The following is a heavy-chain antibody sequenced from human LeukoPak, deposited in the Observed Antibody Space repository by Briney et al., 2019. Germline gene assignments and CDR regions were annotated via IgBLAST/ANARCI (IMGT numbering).Heavy chain of an antibody. CDR1: GFTFSSYA. V-gene: IGHV3-30*04. J-gene: IGHJ4*02. D-gene: IGHD3-22*01. Sequence: GGSLRLSCAASGFTFSSYAMHWVRQAPGKGLEWVAVISYDGSNKYYADSVKGRFTISRDNSKNTLYLQMNSLRAEDTAVYYCARHMIVVVTSSSPFDYWGQGTLVTVSS. CDR3: ARHMIVVVTSSSPFDY. CDR2: ISYDGSNK.